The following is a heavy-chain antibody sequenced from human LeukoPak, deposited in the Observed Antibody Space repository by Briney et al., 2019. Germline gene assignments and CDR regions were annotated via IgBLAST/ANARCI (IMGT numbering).Heavy chain of an antibody. V-gene: IGHV4-34*01. D-gene: IGHD4-17*01. CDR3: ARGVGSTEDS. J-gene: IGHJ4*02. Sequence: PSETLSLTCAVYGGSFNGGYWSWVRQPPGKGLEWIAEINRGGSTNYNPSLKSRVTISMDTSKNQFSLRLSSVTAADTALYYCARGVGSTEDSWGQGTLVTVSS. CDR2: INRGGST. CDR1: GGSFNGGY.